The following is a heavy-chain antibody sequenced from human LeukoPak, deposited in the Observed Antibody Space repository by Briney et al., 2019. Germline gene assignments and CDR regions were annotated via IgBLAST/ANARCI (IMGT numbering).Heavy chain of an antibody. CDR1: GGSISSYY. J-gene: IGHJ5*02. Sequence: SETLSLTCTVSGGSISSYYWSWIRQPPGKGLEWIGYIYYSGSTNYNPSLKSRVTISVDTSKNQFSLQLNSVTPEDTAVYYCARDLFTTVVTPNWFDPWGQGTLVTVSS. CDR2: IYYSGST. D-gene: IGHD4-23*01. V-gene: IGHV4-59*12. CDR3: ARDLFTTVVTPNWFDP.